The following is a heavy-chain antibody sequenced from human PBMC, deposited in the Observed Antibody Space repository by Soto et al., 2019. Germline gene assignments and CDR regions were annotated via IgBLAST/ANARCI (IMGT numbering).Heavy chain of an antibody. CDR2: ITPLFGTP. CDR1: GGTFNKYA. V-gene: IGHV1-69*01. J-gene: IGHJ4*02. Sequence: QVQLVQSGTEVKKPGSSVKVSCKASGGTFNKYAIDWVRQAPGQGLEWMGGITPLFGTPNYAQRFQGRVTISADEVISTAYMELRSLRSDDTGVYYCARQFDYDTSGYYYAYWGQGTLVTVSS. D-gene: IGHD3-22*01. CDR3: ARQFDYDTSGYYYAY.